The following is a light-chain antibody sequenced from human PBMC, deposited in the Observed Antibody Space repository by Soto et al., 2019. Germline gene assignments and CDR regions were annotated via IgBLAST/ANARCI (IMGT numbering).Light chain of an antibody. CDR1: SSDVGGYRY. Sequence: QSALAQPASVSGSPGQSITISCTGTSSDVGGYRYVSWYQQHPGKAPKLMIYEVSNRPSGVSNRFSGSKSGNTASLTISGLQAEDEADYYCSSYKSGSTYVFGTGTKFTVL. J-gene: IGLJ1*01. V-gene: IGLV2-14*01. CDR2: EVS. CDR3: SSYKSGSTYV.